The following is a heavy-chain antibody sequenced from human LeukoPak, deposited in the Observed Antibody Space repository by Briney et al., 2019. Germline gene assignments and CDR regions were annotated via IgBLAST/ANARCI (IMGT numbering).Heavy chain of an antibody. CDR3: AKTTLRWELLQGYYFDY. CDR1: GFTFSSYA. V-gene: IGHV3-23*01. CDR2: ISGSGGST. D-gene: IGHD1-26*01. J-gene: IGHJ4*02. Sequence: PGGSLRLSCAASGFTFSSYAMSWVRQAPGKGLEWVSAISGSGGSTYYADSVKGRFTISRDNSKNTLYLQMNSPRAEDTAVYYFAKTTLRWELLQGYYFDYWGQGTLVTVSS.